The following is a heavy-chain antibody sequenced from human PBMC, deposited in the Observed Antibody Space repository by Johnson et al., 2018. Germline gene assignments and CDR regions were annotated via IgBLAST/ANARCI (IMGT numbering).Heavy chain of an antibody. CDR1: GFTFSNHR. V-gene: IGHV3-74*03. CDR2: INNHGSTT. CDR3: ARQDSRYYSTFHY. Sequence: VQLQESGEALVQPGGSLRLSCAASGFTFSNHRMHWFRQVPGKGLVWVSRINNHGSTTMYADSVLARFTISRDNAKNTLYLEMNSVRAGDTAVDYWARQDSRYYSTFHYWCQGILVTVSS. J-gene: IGHJ4*02. D-gene: IGHD3-16*01.